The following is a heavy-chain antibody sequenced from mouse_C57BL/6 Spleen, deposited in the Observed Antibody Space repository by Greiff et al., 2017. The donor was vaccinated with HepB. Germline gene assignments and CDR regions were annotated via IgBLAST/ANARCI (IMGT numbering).Heavy chain of an antibody. CDR1: GYTFTDYN. D-gene: IGHD1-1*01. Sequence: EVQLQQSGPELVKPGASVKMSCKASGYTFTDYNMHWVKQSHGKSLEWIGYINPNNGGTSYNQKFKGKDTLTVNKSSSTAYMELRSLTSEDSAVYYCASELLRAPYYYAMDYWGQGTSVTVSS. CDR2: INPNNGGT. CDR3: ASELLRAPYYYAMDY. V-gene: IGHV1-22*01. J-gene: IGHJ4*01.